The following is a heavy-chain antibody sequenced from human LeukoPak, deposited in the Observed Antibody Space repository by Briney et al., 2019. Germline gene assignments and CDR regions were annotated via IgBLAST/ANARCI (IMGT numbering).Heavy chain of an antibody. CDR1: GYTFTSYD. J-gene: IGHJ4*02. CDR3: ARVYYDSSGYYYWLDGDKLFDY. CDR2: MNANSGNT. V-gene: IGHV1-8*03. D-gene: IGHD3-22*01. Sequence: ASVKVSCKASGYTFTSYDINWVRQATGQGLEWMGWMNANSGNTGYAQKFQGRVTITRNTSISTAYMELSSLRSEDTAVYYCARVYYDSSGYYYWLDGDKLFDYWGQGTLVTVSS.